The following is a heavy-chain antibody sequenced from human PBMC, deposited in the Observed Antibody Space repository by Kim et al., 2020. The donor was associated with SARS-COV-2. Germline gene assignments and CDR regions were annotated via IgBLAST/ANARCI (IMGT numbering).Heavy chain of an antibody. Sequence: PSLKSRATIPGATSKTQFSLKLSAVTAADTAVYYCARHGQQLVDYYGMDVWGQGTTVTVSS. CDR3: ARHGQQLVDYYGMDV. J-gene: IGHJ6*02. V-gene: IGHV4-39*01. D-gene: IGHD6-13*01.